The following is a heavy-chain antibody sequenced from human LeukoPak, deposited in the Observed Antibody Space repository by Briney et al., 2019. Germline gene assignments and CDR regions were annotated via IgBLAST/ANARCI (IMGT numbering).Heavy chain of an antibody. V-gene: IGHV4-59*08. D-gene: IGHD6-13*01. CDR1: GGSISSYY. J-gene: IGHJ4*02. CDR2: IYYSGST. CDR3: ARRAAAGPGSFFDY. Sequence: PSGTLSLTCTVSGGSISSYYWSWIRQPPGKGLEWIGYIYYSGSTNYNPSLKSRVTISVDTSKNQFSLKLSSVTAADTAVYYCARRAAAGPGSFFDYWGQGTLVTVSS.